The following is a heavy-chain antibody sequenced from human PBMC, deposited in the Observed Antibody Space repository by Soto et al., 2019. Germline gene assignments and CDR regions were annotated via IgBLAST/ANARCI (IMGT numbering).Heavy chain of an antibody. J-gene: IGHJ3*01. CDR2: ISGSGGST. Sequence: VGSLRLSCAASGFTFSSYAMSWVRQAPGKGLEWVSAISGSGGSTYYADSVKGRFTISRDNSKNTLYLQMNSLRAEDTAVYYCAKDWDMITTYYDSSGYPPAVWGQGTMVTVSS. CDR3: AKDWDMITTYYDSSGYPPAV. CDR1: GFTFSSYA. D-gene: IGHD3-22*01. V-gene: IGHV3-23*01.